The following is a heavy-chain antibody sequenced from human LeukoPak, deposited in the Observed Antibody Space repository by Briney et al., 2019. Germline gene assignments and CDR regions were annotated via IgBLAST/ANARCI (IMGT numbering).Heavy chain of an antibody. D-gene: IGHD3-3*01. CDR3: ARGVGLVWSAYYDFDY. CDR1: GYTFTGYY. Sequence: GASVKVSCKASGYTFTGYYMHWVRQAPGQGLDWMGWINTNTGNPTYAQGFTGRFVFSLDTSVSTAYLQISSLKTEDTAVYYCARGVGLVWSAYYDFDYWGQGTLVTVSS. CDR2: INTNTGNP. V-gene: IGHV7-4-1*02. J-gene: IGHJ4*02.